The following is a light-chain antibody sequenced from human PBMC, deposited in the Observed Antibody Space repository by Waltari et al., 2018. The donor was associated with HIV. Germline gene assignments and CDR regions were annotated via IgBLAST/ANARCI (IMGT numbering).Light chain of an antibody. CDR2: EVI. V-gene: IGLV2-8*01. J-gene: IGLJ2*01. CDR1: SSDVGGYNS. CDR3: SSYAGSDNRVV. Sequence: QSALTQPPSTSGSPGQSVTISCTGTSSDVGGYNSVSWYQQHPGKAPKLIIYEVIKRPSGVPERVSGSKSGNTASLTVSGLQAEDEADYYCSSYAGSDNRVVFGGGTKLTVL.